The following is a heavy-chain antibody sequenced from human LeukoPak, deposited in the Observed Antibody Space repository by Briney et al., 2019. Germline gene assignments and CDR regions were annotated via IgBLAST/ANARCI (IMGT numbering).Heavy chain of an antibody. CDR3: ARSEAERFGDVPGDY. CDR1: GFTFSSYG. Sequence: GGSLRLSCAASGFTFSSYGMHWVRQAPGKGLEWVAVIWYDGSNKYYADSVKGRFTISRDNSKNTLYLQMNSLRAEDTAVYYCARSEAERFGDVPGDYWGQGTLVTVSS. D-gene: IGHD3-10*01. V-gene: IGHV3-33*01. CDR2: IWYDGSNK. J-gene: IGHJ4*02.